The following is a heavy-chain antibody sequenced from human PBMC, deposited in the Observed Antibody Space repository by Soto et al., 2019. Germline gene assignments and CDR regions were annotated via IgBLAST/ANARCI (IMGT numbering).Heavy chain of an antibody. CDR1: GGSISSGGYY. J-gene: IGHJ4*02. CDR3: ARVGAFYYGSGSYTPPDY. Sequence: SETLSLTCTVSGGSISSGGYYWSWIRQHPGKGLEWIGYIYYSGSTYYNPSLKSRVTISVDTSKNQFSLKLSSVTAADTAVYYCARVGAFYYGSGSYTPPDYWGQGTLVTVSS. D-gene: IGHD3-10*01. V-gene: IGHV4-31*03. CDR2: IYYSGST.